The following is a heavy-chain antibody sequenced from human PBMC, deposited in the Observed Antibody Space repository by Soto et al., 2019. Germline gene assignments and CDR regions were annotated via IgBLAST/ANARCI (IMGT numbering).Heavy chain of an antibody. D-gene: IGHD2-2*01. J-gene: IGHJ4*02. CDR3: ARSAGVVPAAEY. V-gene: IGHV4-31*03. CDR1: GGSISSGGYY. Sequence: TSETLSLTCTVSGGSISSGGYYWSWIRQHPGKGLEWIGYIYYSGSTYYNPSLKSRVTISVDTSKNQFSLKLSSVTAADTAVYYCARSAGVVPAAEYWGQGTLVTVSS. CDR2: IYYSGST.